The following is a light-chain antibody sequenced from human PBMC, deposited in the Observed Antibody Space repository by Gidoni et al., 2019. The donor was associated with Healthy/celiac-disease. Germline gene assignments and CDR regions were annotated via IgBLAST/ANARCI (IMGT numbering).Light chain of an antibody. CDR1: QSLLHSNGYNY. Sequence: DIVTSQPPLSLHVTPGEPASISCRSSQSLLHSNGYNYLDWYLQKPGQSPQLLIYLGSNRASGVPDRFSGSGSGTDFTLKISRVEAEDVGVYYCMQALQTPRSFGQGTKLEIK. CDR3: MQALQTPRS. V-gene: IGKV2-28*01. CDR2: LGS. J-gene: IGKJ2*03.